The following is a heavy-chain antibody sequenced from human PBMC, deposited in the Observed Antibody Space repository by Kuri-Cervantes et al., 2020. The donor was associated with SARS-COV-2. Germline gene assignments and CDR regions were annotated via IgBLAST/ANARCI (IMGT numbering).Heavy chain of an antibody. CDR3: ARDSVATIEGYYYYYMDV. Sequence: ASVKVSCKASGYTFTSYGISWVRQAPGQGLEWMGWINPNSGGTNYAQKFQGRVTMTRDTSISTAYMELSRLRSDDTAVYYCARDSVATIEGYYYYYMDVWGKGTTVTVSS. J-gene: IGHJ6*03. D-gene: IGHD5-12*01. CDR2: INPNSGGT. V-gene: IGHV1-2*02. CDR1: GYTFTSYG.